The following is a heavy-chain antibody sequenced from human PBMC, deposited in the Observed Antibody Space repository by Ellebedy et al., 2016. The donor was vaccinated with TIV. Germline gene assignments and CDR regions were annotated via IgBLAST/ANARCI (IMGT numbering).Heavy chain of an antibody. J-gene: IGHJ3*01. D-gene: IGHD3-10*01. CDR3: ARTGRYSGSTDASNV. CDR2: INPNSGGR. Sequence: ASVKVSXXASGYTFTGYYMHWVRQAPGQGLEWMGWINPNSGGRQYAQRFQGRITMTRDTSINTAYMELSRLITDDTAVYYCARTGRYSGSTDASNVWGQGTMVTVSS. V-gene: IGHV1-2*02. CDR1: GYTFTGYY.